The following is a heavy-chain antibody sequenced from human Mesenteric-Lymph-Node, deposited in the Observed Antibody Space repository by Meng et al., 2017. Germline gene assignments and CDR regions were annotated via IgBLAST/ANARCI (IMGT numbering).Heavy chain of an antibody. D-gene: IGHD2-15*01. Sequence: GGSLRLSCAASGFIVSSNYMNWVRQAPGKGLEWVSVIYSGGTTYYAESVKGRFTISRDNSKNTLYLQMNSLTAEDTAVYYCARGRLYCSGGHCYSVPFDYWGQGTLVTVSS. CDR1: GFIVSSNY. CDR2: IYSGGTT. J-gene: IGHJ4*02. CDR3: ARGRLYCSGGHCYSVPFDY. V-gene: IGHV3-53*01.